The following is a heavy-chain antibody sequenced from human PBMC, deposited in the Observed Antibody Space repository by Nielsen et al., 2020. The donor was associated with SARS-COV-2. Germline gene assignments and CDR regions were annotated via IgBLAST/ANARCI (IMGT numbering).Heavy chain of an antibody. V-gene: IGHV3-30*02. CDR3: VKDLRNADFWSGASDY. CDR1: GFTFSNDV. CDR2: IWYDGSKK. J-gene: IGHJ4*02. Sequence: GESLKISCAASGFTFSNDVMHWVRQAPGKGLEWVAGIWYDGSKKYYADSVKGRFTISRDNSKNTLYLQMNSLRPEDMAVYYCVKDLRNADFWSGASDYWGQGTLVTVSS. D-gene: IGHD3-3*01.